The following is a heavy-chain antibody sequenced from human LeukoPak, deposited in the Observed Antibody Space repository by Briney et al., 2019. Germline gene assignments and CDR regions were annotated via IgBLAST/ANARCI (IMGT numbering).Heavy chain of an antibody. CDR1: GFTFSAYW. D-gene: IGHD3-10*01. Sequence: GGSLRLSCAASGFTFSAYWMSWVRQAPGKGLEWVASVKKDASERYYVDSVKGRFTISRDNSKNTLYLQMNSLRAEDTAVYYCARTLIVWFGELLRTIDYWGQGTLVTVSS. CDR3: ARTLIVWFGELLRTIDY. V-gene: IGHV3-7*01. CDR2: VKKDASER. J-gene: IGHJ4*02.